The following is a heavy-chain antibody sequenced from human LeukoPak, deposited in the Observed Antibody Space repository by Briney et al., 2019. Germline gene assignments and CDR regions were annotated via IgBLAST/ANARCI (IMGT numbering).Heavy chain of an antibody. CDR3: ARDRITMVRGVKNWFDP. D-gene: IGHD3-10*01. J-gene: IGHJ5*02. V-gene: IGHV1-46*01. CDR1: GYTFTSYY. CDR2: INPSGGST. Sequence: ASVKVSCKASGYTFTSYYMHWVRQAPGQGLEWMGIINPSGGSTGYAQKFQGRVTMTRDTSTSTVYMELSSLRSEDTAVYYCARDRITMVRGVKNWFDPWGQGTLVTVSS.